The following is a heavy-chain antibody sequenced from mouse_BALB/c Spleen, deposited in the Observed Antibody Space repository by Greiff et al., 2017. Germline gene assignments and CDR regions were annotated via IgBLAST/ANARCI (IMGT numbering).Heavy chain of an antibody. CDR3: ATLYGNYPYYAMDY. Sequence: QVQLQQSGAELVRPGSSVKISCKASGYAFSSYWMNWVKQRPGQGLEWIGQIYPGDGDTNYNGKFKGKATLTADKSSSTAYMQLSSLTSEDSAVYFCATLYGNYPYYAMDYWGQGTSVTVSS. CDR1: GYAFSSYW. CDR2: IYPGDGDT. J-gene: IGHJ4*01. D-gene: IGHD2-1*01. V-gene: IGHV1-80*01.